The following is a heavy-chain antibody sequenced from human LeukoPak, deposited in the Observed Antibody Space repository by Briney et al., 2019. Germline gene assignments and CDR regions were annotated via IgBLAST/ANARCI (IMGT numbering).Heavy chain of an antibody. CDR3: AKDRRPEGSYAYFDY. J-gene: IGHJ4*02. D-gene: IGHD3-16*01. Sequence: GGSLRLSCAASGFTFSSYWMHWVRQAPGKGVGRVSRINSDGRSTNYADSVKGRFTISRDNAKNTLYLQINNLRVEDTAVYYCAKDRRPEGSYAYFDYCGQGTLVTVSS. CDR2: INSDGRST. CDR1: GFTFSSYW. V-gene: IGHV3-74*01.